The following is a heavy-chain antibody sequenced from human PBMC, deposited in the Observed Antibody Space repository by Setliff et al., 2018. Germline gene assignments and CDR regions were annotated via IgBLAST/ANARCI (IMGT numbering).Heavy chain of an antibody. CDR2: IYHSGSA. CDR3: ARDGGNGYGVDAYAGGGFDT. J-gene: IGHJ3*02. V-gene: IGHV4-38-2*02. Sequence: KTSETLSLTCAVSGYSISSDHYWGWIRQPPGKGLEWIGSIYHSGSAYYNPSLKSRVTISVDTSKNQFSLKLSSVTAADRAVYYCARDGGNGYGVDAYAGGGFDTWGQGTMVTVSS. CDR1: GYSISSDHY. D-gene: IGHD5-18*01.